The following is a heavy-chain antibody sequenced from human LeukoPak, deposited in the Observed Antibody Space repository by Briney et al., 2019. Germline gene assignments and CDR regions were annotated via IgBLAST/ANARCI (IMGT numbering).Heavy chain of an antibody. CDR2: IYSGGNT. Sequence: GGSLRLSCAASGFIVSSNYMGWVRQAPGKGLKWVSVIYSGGNTYYADSVKGRFTISRDNSRNTMDLQMNSLRAEDTAVYYCARCDSSSWYGIDFWGQGTLVTVSS. CDR1: GFIVSSNY. CDR3: ARCDSSSWYGIDF. V-gene: IGHV3-53*01. J-gene: IGHJ4*02. D-gene: IGHD6-13*01.